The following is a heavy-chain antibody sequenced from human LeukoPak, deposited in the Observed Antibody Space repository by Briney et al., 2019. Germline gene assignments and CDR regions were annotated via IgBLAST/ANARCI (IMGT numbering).Heavy chain of an antibody. V-gene: IGHV4-39*07. Sequence: PSETLSLTCTVSGGSISSSSYYWGWIRQPPGKGLEWIGSIYYSGSTYYNPSLKSRVTISVDTSKNQFSLKLSSVTAADTAVYYCARDFPIVGAPFDYWGQGTLVTVSS. D-gene: IGHD1-26*01. CDR3: ARDFPIVGAPFDY. CDR2: IYYSGST. CDR1: GGSISSSSYY. J-gene: IGHJ4*02.